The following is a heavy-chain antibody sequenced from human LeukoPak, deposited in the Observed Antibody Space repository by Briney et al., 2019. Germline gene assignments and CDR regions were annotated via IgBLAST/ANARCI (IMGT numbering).Heavy chain of an antibody. CDR1: GFTFSSYA. CDR2: ISYDGSNK. V-gene: IGHV3-30-3*01. J-gene: IGHJ4*02. Sequence: GGSLRLSCAASGFTFSSYAMHWVRQAPGKGLEWVAVISYDGSNKYYADSVKGRFTISRDNSKNTLYLQMSSLRTEDTAVYYCARAIIAAGSNYWGQGTLVTVSS. D-gene: IGHD6-13*01. CDR3: ARAIIAAGSNY.